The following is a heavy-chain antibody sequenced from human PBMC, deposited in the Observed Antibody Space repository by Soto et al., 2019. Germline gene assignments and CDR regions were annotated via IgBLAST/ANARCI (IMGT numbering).Heavy chain of an antibody. CDR2: ISPRNGNA. CDR1: GYPYTSSR. D-gene: IGHD6-19*01. CDR3: ARDRSGWYDF. J-gene: IGHJ4*02. V-gene: IGHV1-18*01. Sequence: ASVKVSCKTSGYPYTSSRLSWVRRAPGQGLEWMGWISPRNGNAKYAQKFQDRVTMTADTAASTVYMELRSLRSDDSAVFYCARDRSGWYDFWGQGTLVTVSS.